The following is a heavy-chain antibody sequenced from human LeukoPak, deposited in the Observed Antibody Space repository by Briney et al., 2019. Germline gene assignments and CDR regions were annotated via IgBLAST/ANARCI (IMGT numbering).Heavy chain of an antibody. D-gene: IGHD6-19*01. J-gene: IGHJ4*02. CDR2: ISGSGGST. V-gene: IGHV3-23*01. CDR3: ANLPLPGAIAVAGIDY. CDR1: GFTFSSYA. Sequence: GGSLRLSCAASGFTFSSYAMSWVRQAPGKGLEWVSAISGSGGSTYYADSVKGRFTISRDNSKNTLYLQMNSLRAEDTAVYYCANLPLPGAIAVAGIDYWGQGTLVTVSS.